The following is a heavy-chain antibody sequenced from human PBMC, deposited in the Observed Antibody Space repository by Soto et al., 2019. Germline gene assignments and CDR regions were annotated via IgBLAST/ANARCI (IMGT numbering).Heavy chain of an antibody. J-gene: IGHJ4*02. V-gene: IGHV5-10-1*01. CDR2: IDPSDSYT. Sequence: PGESLKISCKGSGYSFTSYWISWVRQMPGKGLEWMGRIDPSDSYTNYSPSFQGHVTSSADKSISTAYLQWSSLKASDTAMYYCARSTVASITIFGVVTDIYFDYWGQGTLVTVSS. CDR1: GYSFTSYW. CDR3: ARSTVASITIFGVVTDIYFDY. D-gene: IGHD3-3*01.